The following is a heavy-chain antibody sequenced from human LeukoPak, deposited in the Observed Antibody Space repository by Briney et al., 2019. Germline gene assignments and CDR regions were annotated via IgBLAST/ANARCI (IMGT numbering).Heavy chain of an antibody. Sequence: SETLSLTCTVSGGSISSYYWSWIRQPAGKGLEWIGRIYTSGSTNYNPSLKSRVTISVDTSKNQFSLKLSSVTAADTAVYYCARIVGATFVNWFDPWGQGTLVTVSS. V-gene: IGHV4-4*07. CDR2: IYTSGST. CDR1: GGSISSYY. CDR3: ARIVGATFVNWFDP. J-gene: IGHJ5*02. D-gene: IGHD1-26*01.